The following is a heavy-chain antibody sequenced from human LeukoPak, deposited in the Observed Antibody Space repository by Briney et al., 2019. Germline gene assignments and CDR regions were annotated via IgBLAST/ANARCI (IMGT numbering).Heavy chain of an antibody. V-gene: IGHV5-51*01. D-gene: IGHD3-22*01. CDR1: GYSFTSYW. CDR2: IYPGDSDT. J-gene: IGHJ4*02. Sequence: GESLKISCKGSGYSFTSYWIGWVRQVPGKGLEWMGIIYPGDSDTRYSPSFQGQVTISADKSISTAFLQWNSLRASDTAMYYCARGWTYYYGSSGYEYWGQGTLVTVSS. CDR3: ARGWTYYYGSSGYEY.